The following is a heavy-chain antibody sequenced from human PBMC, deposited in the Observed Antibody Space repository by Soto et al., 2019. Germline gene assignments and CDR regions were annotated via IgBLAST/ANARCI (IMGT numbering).Heavy chain of an antibody. CDR2: IYHSGST. CDR3: ARWFGELSFFDY. CDR1: GGSISSSNW. Sequence: SETLSLTCAVSGGSISSSNWWSWVRRPPGKGLEWVGEIYHSGSTNYNPSLKSRVTISVDKSKNQFSLKLSSVAAADTAVYYCARWFGELSFFDYWGQGTLVTVSS. V-gene: IGHV4-4*02. J-gene: IGHJ4*02. D-gene: IGHD3-10*01.